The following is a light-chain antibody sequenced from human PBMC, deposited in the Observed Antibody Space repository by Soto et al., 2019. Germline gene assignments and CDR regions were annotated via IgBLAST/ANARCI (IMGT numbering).Light chain of an antibody. J-gene: IGKJ1*01. Sequence: DIQMTQSPSSLSASVGDRVTITCRASQSISSYLNWYQQKPGKAPKLLIYAASSLQSGVPSRFSGSGSGTEFTLTISSLQPEDFVAYYCQQSYSTLGTFGQGTKVEIK. CDR2: AAS. V-gene: IGKV1-39*01. CDR1: QSISSY. CDR3: QQSYSTLGT.